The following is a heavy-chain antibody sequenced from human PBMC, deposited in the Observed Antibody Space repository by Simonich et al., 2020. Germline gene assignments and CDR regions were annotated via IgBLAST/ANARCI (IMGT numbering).Heavy chain of an antibody. V-gene: IGHV4-38-2*01. CDR1: GYSISSGYY. CDR2: IYHRGST. D-gene: IGHD6-13*01. J-gene: IGHJ6*02. Sequence: QVQLQESGPGLVKPSETLSLTCAVSGYSISSGYYWGWFRQPPGKGLEWIVSIYHRGSTYATPSRKSRVTISVDTSKNQFSLKRSSVTAADTAVYYCARVGYSNYYYYGMDVWGQGTTVTVSS. CDR3: ARVGYSNYYYYGMDV.